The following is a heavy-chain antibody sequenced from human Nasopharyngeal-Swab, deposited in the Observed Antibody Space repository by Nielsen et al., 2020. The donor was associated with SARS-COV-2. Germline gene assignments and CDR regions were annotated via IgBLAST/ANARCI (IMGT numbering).Heavy chain of an antibody. CDR2: IYYGGST. D-gene: IGHD6-13*01. Sequence: PETLSLTCTVSGGSISSSTYYWAWIRQPPGKGLEWIGSIYYGGSTYYNPSLKSRVTISVGTSKNQFSLKLSSVTAADTAVYYCATLSSSWYEYYFDYWGQGTLVTVSS. V-gene: IGHV4-39*01. CDR1: GGSISSSTYY. J-gene: IGHJ4*02. CDR3: ATLSSSWYEYYFDY.